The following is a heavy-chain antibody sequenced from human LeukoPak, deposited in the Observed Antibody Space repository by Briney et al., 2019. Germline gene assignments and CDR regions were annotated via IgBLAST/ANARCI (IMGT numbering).Heavy chain of an antibody. J-gene: IGHJ3*02. Sequence: SETLSLTCTVSGGSISSGGYYWSWIRQHPGKGLEWIGYIYYSGSTYYNPSLKSRVTISVDKSKNQFSLKLSSVTAADTAVYYCARGVVPAAMRAYDAFDIWGQGTMVTVSS. D-gene: IGHD2-2*01. V-gene: IGHV4-31*03. CDR2: IYYSGST. CDR1: GGSISSGGYY. CDR3: ARGVVPAAMRAYDAFDI.